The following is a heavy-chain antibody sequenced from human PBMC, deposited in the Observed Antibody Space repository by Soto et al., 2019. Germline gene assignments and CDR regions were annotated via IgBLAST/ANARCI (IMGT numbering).Heavy chain of an antibody. CDR2: IYYSGST. CDR1: GVSIISGVYC. V-gene: IGHV4-31*02. Sequence: SLTWSVSGVSIISGVYCWRWIHPHPGKGLEWIGYIYYSGSTYYNPSLKSRVTISVDTSKNQFSLKLSSVTAADTAVYYCARAPGIAVAGTGGWFDPWGQGTLVTVSS. J-gene: IGHJ5*02. CDR3: ARAPGIAVAGTGGWFDP. D-gene: IGHD6-19*01.